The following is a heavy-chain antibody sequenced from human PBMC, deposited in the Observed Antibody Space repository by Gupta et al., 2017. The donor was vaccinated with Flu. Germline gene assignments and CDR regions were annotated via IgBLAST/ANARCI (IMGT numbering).Heavy chain of an antibody. Sequence: FIHWVRQAPGQGLEWMGWINPHSGGTHYTQKFQGRVTMTRDTSITTAFMDLNILMSDDTAIYYCATSRGFYSAWPFVGFDYWGQGTLITVSS. CDR2: INPHSGGT. CDR3: ATSRGFYSAWPFVGFDY. D-gene: IGHD1-26*01. V-gene: IGHV1-2*02. J-gene: IGHJ4*02. CDR1: F.